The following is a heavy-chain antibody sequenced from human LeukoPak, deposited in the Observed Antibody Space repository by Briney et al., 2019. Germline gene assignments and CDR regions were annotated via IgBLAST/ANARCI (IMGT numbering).Heavy chain of an antibody. CDR1: GGSFSGYY. J-gene: IGHJ4*02. Sequence: SETLSLTCAVYGGSFSGYYWSWIRQPPGKGLEWIGEINHSGSTNYNPSLKSQVTISVDTSKNQFSLKLSSVTAADTAVYYCARGVLPRGGKGIAARTYYFDYWGQGTLVTVSS. V-gene: IGHV4-34*01. CDR3: ARGVLPRGGKGIAARTYYFDY. CDR2: INHSGST. D-gene: IGHD6-6*01.